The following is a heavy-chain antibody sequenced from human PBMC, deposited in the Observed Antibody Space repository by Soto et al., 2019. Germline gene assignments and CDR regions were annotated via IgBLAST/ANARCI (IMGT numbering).Heavy chain of an antibody. CDR2: IYYSGST. J-gene: IGHJ4*02. Sequence: PSETLSLTCNVSGGSISSYYWSWIRQPPGKGLEWIGYIYYSGSTNYNPSLKSRVTISVDTSKNQFSLKLSSVTAADTAVYYCTRGLFSGSSYSGSWYYFDSWGQGTMVTVSS. V-gene: IGHV4-59*12. CDR1: GGSISSYY. D-gene: IGHD1-26*01. CDR3: TRGLFSGSSYSGSWYYFDS.